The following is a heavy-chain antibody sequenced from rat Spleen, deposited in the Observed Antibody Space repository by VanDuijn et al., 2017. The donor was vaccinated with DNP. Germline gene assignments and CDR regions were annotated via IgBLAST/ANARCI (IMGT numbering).Heavy chain of an antibody. CDR3: ARRATVVYWYFDF. CDR1: GFTFSNYG. CDR2: ISYDGSST. D-gene: IGHD1-1*01. V-gene: IGHV5-29*01. J-gene: IGHJ1*01. Sequence: EVQLVESGGGLVQPGRSLKLSCAASGFTFSNYGMAWVRQAPTKGLEWVATISYDGSSTWYRDSVKGRFTITRDNAKSTLYLQMDSLRSEDTATYYCARRATVVYWYFDFWGPGTMVTVSS.